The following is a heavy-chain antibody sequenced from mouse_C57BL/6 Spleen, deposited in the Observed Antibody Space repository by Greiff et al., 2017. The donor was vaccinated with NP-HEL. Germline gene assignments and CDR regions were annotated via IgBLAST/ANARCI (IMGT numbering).Heavy chain of an antibody. V-gene: IGHV2-3*01. D-gene: IGHD1-1*01. CDR3: AKGGSSYAMDY. Sequence: VMLVESGPGLVAPSQSLSITCTVSGFSLTSYGVSWVRQPPGKGLEWLGVIWGDGSTNYHSALISRLTISKDKSKSQVFLKLNSLQTDDTATYYGAKGGSSYAMDYWGQGTSVTVSS. CDR2: IWGDGST. CDR1: GFSLTSYG. J-gene: IGHJ4*01.